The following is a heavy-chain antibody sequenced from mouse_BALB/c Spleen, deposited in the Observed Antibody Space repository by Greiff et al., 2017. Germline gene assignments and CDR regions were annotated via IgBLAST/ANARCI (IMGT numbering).Heavy chain of an antibody. CDR3: AKRRSDVYAMDY. J-gene: IGHJ4*01. Sequence: VQGVESGPGLVAPSQSLSITCTVSGFSLTGYGVNWVRQPPGKGLEWLGMIWGDGSTDYNSALKSRLSISKDNSKSQVFLKMNSLQTDDTATYYCAKRRSDVYAMDYWGQGTSVTVSS. CDR1: GFSLTGYG. CDR2: IWGDGST. D-gene: IGHD2-14*01. V-gene: IGHV2-6-7*01.